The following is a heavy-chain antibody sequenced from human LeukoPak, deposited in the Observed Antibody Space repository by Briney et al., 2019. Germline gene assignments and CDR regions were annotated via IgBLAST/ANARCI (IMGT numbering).Heavy chain of an antibody. CDR3: ARGHLELRFLGRVYYFDY. J-gene: IGHJ4*02. CDR2: INHSGST. V-gene: IGHV4-34*01. Sequence: SETLSLTCAVYGGSFSGYYWSWIRQPPGKGLEWIGEINHSGSTSYNPSLESRVTISVDTSKNQFSLKPSSVTAADTAVYYCARGHLELRFLGRVYYFDYWGQGTLVTVSS. D-gene: IGHD3-3*01. CDR1: GGSFSGYY.